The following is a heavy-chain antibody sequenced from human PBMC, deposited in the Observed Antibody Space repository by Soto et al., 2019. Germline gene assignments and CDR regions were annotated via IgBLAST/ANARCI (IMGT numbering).Heavy chain of an antibody. CDR1: GGSISSGDYY. J-gene: IGHJ5*02. V-gene: IGHV4-30-4*01. CDR3: ARTTYGDSQPRWFDP. CDR2: IYYSGST. Sequence: PSETLSLTCTVSGGSISSGDYYWSWIRQPPGKGLEWIGYIYYSGSTYYNPSLKSRVTISVDTSKNQFSLKLSSVTAADTAVYYCARTTYGDSQPRWFDPWGQGTLVTVSS. D-gene: IGHD4-17*01.